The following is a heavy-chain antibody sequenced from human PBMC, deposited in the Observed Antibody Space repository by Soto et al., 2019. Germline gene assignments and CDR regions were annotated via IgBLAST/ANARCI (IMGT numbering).Heavy chain of an antibody. Sequence: GGSLRLSCTASGFTFGDYAMSWVRQAPGKGLEWVGFIRSKAYCGTTEYAASVKGRFTISRDDSKSFAYLQMNSLKTEDTDVYYCTRVLEGFSGCYYAFDIWGQGTMVTVSS. D-gene: IGHD1-26*01. CDR3: TRVLEGFSGCYYAFDI. V-gene: IGHV3-49*04. CDR1: GFTFGDYA. CDR2: IRSKAYCGTT. J-gene: IGHJ3*02.